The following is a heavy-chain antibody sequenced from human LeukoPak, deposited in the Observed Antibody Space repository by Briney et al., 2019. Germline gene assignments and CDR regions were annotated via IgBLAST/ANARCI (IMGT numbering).Heavy chain of an antibody. V-gene: IGHV3-23*01. Sequence: GGSLRLSCAASGFTFSSCAMDWVRQAPGKGLEWVSTITNSGGATYYADSVKGRFTVSRDNSQNTLYLQMNSLRADDTAIYYCAKWGHNGYTLLDCWGRGTLVTVSS. D-gene: IGHD3-16*01. J-gene: IGHJ4*02. CDR1: GFTFSSCA. CDR2: ITNSGGAT. CDR3: AKWGHNGYTLLDC.